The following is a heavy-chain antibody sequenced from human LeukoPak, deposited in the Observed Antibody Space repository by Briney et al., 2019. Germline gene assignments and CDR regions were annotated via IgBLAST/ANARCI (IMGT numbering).Heavy chain of an antibody. CDR1: GFTFSSYG. CDR2: ISYDGSNK. J-gene: IGHJ3*02. V-gene: IGHV3-30*18. D-gene: IGHD4-23*01. CDR3: AKVPSVHDYGGLGDI. Sequence: GGSLRLSCAASGFTFSSYGMHWVRQAPGKGLEWVAVISYDGSNKYYADSVKGRFTISRDNSKNTLYLQMNSLRAEDTAVYYCAKVPSVHDYGGLGDIWGQGTMVTVSS.